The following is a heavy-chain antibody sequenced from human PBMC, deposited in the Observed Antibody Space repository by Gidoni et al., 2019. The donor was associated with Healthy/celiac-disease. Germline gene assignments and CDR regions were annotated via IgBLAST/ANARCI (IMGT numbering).Heavy chain of an antibody. V-gene: IGHV3-33*01. CDR3: ARAPLWFGELLLGIDY. J-gene: IGHJ4*02. CDR1: GFTFSSYG. D-gene: IGHD3-10*01. Sequence: QVQLVESGGGVVQPGRSLRLSCAASGFTFSSYGMPWVRQAPGKGLEWVAVIWYDGSNKYYADSVKGRFTISRDNSKNTLYLQMNSLRAEDTAVYYCARAPLWFGELLLGIDYWGQGTLVTVSS. CDR2: IWYDGSNK.